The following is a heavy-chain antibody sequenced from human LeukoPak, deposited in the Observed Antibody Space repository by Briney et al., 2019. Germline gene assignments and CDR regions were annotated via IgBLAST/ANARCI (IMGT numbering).Heavy chain of an antibody. Sequence: SETLSLTCTVSGYSISSGYYWGWIRQPPGKGLEWIGSIYHSGSTYYNPSLKSRVTISVDTSKNQFSLKLSSVIAADPAVHYCASHSRAAAGTLTDYWGQGTLVTVSS. CDR2: IYHSGST. V-gene: IGHV4-38-2*02. CDR3: ASHSRAAAGTLTDY. J-gene: IGHJ4*02. D-gene: IGHD6-13*01. CDR1: GYSISSGYY.